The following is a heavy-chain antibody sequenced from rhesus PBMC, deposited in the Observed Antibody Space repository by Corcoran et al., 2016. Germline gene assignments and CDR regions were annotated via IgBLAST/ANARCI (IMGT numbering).Heavy chain of an antibody. CDR3: ARPTTLGTTY. CDR1: VYSISSGYF. J-gene: IGHJ4*01. D-gene: IGHD5-24*01. V-gene: IGHV4-99*01. Sequence: QVQLQESGPGLVKPSETLSLTCAVSVYSISSGYFCGWIRQPPGKGLVYVGYISGGSGITYYNPSLKSRITISKDTSNNQFSLKLTSVTAADTAGYYWARPTTLGTTYWGQGVLVTVSS. CDR2: ISGGSGIT.